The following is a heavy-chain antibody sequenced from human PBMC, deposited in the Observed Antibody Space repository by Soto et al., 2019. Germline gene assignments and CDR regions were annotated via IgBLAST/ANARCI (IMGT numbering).Heavy chain of an antibody. D-gene: IGHD5-12*01. V-gene: IGHV1-8*01. CDR2: MNPKSGNT. CDR3: ARGRGYSGYPLNGFLRYMDV. Sequence: ASVKVSCKASGYTFTSYDINWVRQATGQGLEWMGWMNPKSGNTGYAQKFQGRVTMTRNTSISTAYMELSSLRSEDTAVYYCARGRGYSGYPLNGFLRYMDVWGKGTTVTVSS. J-gene: IGHJ6*03. CDR1: GYTFTSYD.